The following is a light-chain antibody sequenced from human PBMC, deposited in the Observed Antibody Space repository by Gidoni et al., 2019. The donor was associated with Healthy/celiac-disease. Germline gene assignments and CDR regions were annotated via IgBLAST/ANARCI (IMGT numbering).Light chain of an antibody. Sequence: DIQMTRSPSSLSASVGDRVTITCRASQSISSYLNWYQQKPGKAPKLLIYAASSLQSGVPSRFSGSGSGTDFTLTISSLQPEDFATYYCQQSYSTPQTFGQGTKVEIK. V-gene: IGKV1-39*01. CDR2: AAS. CDR3: QQSYSTPQT. J-gene: IGKJ1*01. CDR1: QSISSY.